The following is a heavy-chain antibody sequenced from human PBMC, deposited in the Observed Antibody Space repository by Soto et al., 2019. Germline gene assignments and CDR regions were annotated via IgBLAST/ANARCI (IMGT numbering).Heavy chain of an antibody. CDR2: MSFKGKYI. CDR3: ARPDGYHMPQAYNNGLNV. Sequence: QVQLVESGGGVVKPGRSLRLSCAASGFTFSIHAMNWVRQAPGKGLEWVAGMSFKGKYIEYADAVKGRFTITRDNSKKTLILQTNSMTTEDTTDLYGARPDGYHMPQAYNNGLNVWGQGTPVTVS. V-gene: IGHV3-30*04. J-gene: IGHJ6*02. D-gene: IGHD4-4*01. CDR1: GFTFSIHA.